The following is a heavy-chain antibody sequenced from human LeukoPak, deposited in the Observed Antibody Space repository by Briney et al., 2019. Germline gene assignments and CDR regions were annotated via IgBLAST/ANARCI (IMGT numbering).Heavy chain of an antibody. CDR2: LNSDGTTT. D-gene: IGHD3-22*01. CDR3: ARVGYYDSSGFFDY. J-gene: IGHJ4*02. V-gene: IGHV3-74*01. Sequence: GGSLRLSCAASGFTFSSYWMHWVRQAPGKGLVWVSRLNSDGTTTRYADSVKGRFSIARDNAKNTLYLHMNSLRAEDTAVYYCARVGYYDSSGFFDYWGQGTLVTVSS. CDR1: GFTFSSYW.